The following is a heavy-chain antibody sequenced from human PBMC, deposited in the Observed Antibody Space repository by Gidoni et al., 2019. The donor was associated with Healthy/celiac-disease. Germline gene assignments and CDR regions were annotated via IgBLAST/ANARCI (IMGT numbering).Heavy chain of an antibody. V-gene: IGHV3-9*01. CDR2: ISWNSGSI. D-gene: IGHD3-10*01. CDR1: GFTFDDYA. CDR3: AKDKKYFPRGMDV. J-gene: IGHJ6*02. Sequence: EVQLVESGGGLVQPGRSLRLSCAASGFTFDDYAMHWVRQAPGKGLEWVSGISWNSGSIGYADSVKGRFTISRDNAKNSLYLQMNSLRAEDTALYYCAKDKKYFPRGMDVWGQGTTVTVSS.